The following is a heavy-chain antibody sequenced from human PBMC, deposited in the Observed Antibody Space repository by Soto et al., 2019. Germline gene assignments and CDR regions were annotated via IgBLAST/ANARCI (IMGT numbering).Heavy chain of an antibody. D-gene: IGHD5-18*01. V-gene: IGHV1-69*13. Sequence: SVKVSCTAPGGTFSTYAISWVRQAPGQGLEWMGGIIPMFGTANYAQRFQDRVTITADESTNTVYMELSSLRSEDTAVYFCASGIQLWLRRINNGYSGWGQGTLVTVS. CDR1: GGTFSTYA. CDR2: IIPMFGTA. J-gene: IGHJ4*02. CDR3: ASGIQLWLRRINNGYSG.